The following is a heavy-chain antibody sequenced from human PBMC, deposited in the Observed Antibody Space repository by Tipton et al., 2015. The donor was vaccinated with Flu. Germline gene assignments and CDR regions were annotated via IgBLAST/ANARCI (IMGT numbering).Heavy chain of an antibody. J-gene: IGHJ6*02. V-gene: IGHV4-39*07. CDR1: GGSISTTIYY. Sequence: LRLSCTVSGGSISTTIYYWDWVRQPPGKGLEWIGSIYYSGTTYYNPSLKSRVTISIDASKNQFSLDLTSLTAADTAVYYCARDLWNDRRAYYYYGVDVWGQGTTVTVPS. D-gene: IGHD1-1*01. CDR2: IYYSGTT. CDR3: ARDLWNDRRAYYYYGVDV.